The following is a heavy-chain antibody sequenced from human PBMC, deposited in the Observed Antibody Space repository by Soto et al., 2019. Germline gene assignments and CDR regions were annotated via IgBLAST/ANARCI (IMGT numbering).Heavy chain of an antibody. J-gene: IGHJ4*02. CDR2: ISGSGGST. D-gene: IGHD2-21*02. V-gene: IGHV3-23*01. Sequence: EVQLLESGGGLVQPGGSLRLSCAASGFTFSSYDMSWVRQAPGKGLEWVSAISGSGGSTYYADSVKGRFTISRDNSKKTLYQQMNSLRAEDTAVYYCAKECGDSYGGDWGQGTLVTVSS. CDR1: GFTFSSYD. CDR3: AKECGDSYGGD.